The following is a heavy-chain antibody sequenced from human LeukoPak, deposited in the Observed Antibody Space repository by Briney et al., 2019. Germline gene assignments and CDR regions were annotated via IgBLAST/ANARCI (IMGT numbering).Heavy chain of an antibody. D-gene: IGHD2-15*01. Sequence: AGGSLRLSCAASGFTFSNAWMSWVRQAPGKGLEWVGRIKSKSDGGTTDYAAPVKGRFTISRDDSKNTLYLQMNSLKTEDTAVYYCTTAPRGYCSGGSCSYAFDIWGQGTMVTVSS. CDR1: GFTFSNAW. J-gene: IGHJ3*02. V-gene: IGHV3-15*01. CDR2: IKSKSDGGTT. CDR3: TTAPRGYCSGGSCSYAFDI.